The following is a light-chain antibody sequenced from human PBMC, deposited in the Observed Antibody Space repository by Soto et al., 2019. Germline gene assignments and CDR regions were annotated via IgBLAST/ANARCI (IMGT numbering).Light chain of an antibody. J-gene: IGLJ2*01. Sequence: QSALTQPASVSGSPGQSITISCTGTSSDVAYSKFVSWYQQHPGKVPKLMIYDVSSRPSGLSNRFSGSKSGNTASLTISGLRAEDEADYYCSSYTTSGTLVFGGGTKVTVL. CDR1: SSDVAYSKF. CDR3: SSYTTSGTLV. CDR2: DVS. V-gene: IGLV2-14*03.